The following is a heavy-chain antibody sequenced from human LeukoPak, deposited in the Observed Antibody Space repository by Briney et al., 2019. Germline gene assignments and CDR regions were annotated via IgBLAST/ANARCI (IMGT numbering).Heavy chain of an antibody. CDR1: GGSISSYY. V-gene: IGHV4-4*07. CDR3: ARLDIVVVPAADHDAFDI. Sequence: SETLSLTCTVSGGSISSYYWSWIRQPAGKGLEWIGRIYTSGSTNYNPSLKSRVTISVDTSKNQFSLKLSSVTAADTAVYYCARLDIVVVPAADHDAFDIWGQGTMVTVSS. J-gene: IGHJ3*02. D-gene: IGHD2-2*01. CDR2: IYTSGST.